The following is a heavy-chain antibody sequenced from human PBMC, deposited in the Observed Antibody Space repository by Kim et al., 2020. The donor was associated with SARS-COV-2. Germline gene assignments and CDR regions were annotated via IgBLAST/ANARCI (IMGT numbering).Heavy chain of an antibody. CDR1: GFTFSSYS. Sequence: GGSLRLSCAASGFTFSSYSMNWVRQAPGKGLEWVSSISSSSSYIYYADSVKGRFTISRDNAKNSLYLQMNSLRAEDTAVYYCARDSAISGGNYVYYYYYGMDVWGQGTTVTVSS. CDR2: ISSSSSYI. V-gene: IGHV3-21*04. J-gene: IGHJ6*02. CDR3: ARDSAISGGNYVYYYYYGMDV. D-gene: IGHD1-7*01.